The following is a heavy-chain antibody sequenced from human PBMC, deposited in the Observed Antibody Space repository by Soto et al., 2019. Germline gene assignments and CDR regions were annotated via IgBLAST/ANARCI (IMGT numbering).Heavy chain of an antibody. V-gene: IGHV4-4*02. D-gene: IGHD6-13*01. J-gene: IGHJ4*02. CDR3: PTRPSGLGAALVA. CDR1: GVSITSSDW. CDR2: IYHSGST. Sequence: QVQLQESGPGLVKPSGTLSLTCDVSGVSITSSDWWTWVRQSPEKGLEWIGEIYHSGSTKYNPSLRSRVSISIDNSKRQLSLSIMSVTAADTAVYYCPTRPSGLGAALVAGGQGSLVTVSS.